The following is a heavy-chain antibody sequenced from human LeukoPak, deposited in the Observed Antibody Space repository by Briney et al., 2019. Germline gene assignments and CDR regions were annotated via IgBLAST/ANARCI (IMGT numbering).Heavy chain of an antibody. J-gene: IGHJ4*02. CDR2: ISYDGSNK. CDR3: AKDKSYDILTGYVDY. CDR1: GFTFSSYG. Sequence: PGGSLRLSCAASGFTFSSYGMHWVRQAPGKGLEWVAVISYDGSNKYYADSVKGRFTISRDNSKNTLYLQMNSLRAEDTAVYYCAKDKSYDILTGYVDYWGQGTLVTVSS. V-gene: IGHV3-30*18. D-gene: IGHD3-9*01.